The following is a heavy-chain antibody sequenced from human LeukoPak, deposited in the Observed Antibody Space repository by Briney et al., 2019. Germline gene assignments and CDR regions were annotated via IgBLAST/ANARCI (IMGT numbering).Heavy chain of an antibody. V-gene: IGHV3-23*01. Sequence: GGSLRLSCAASRFTFSSYAMSWVRQAPGKGLEWVSAISGNGGSTYYADSVKGRFSISRDNSKNTLYLQMNSLRAEDTAVYYCARPQSSSGYYWPFDDWGQGTLVTVSS. D-gene: IGHD3-22*01. J-gene: IGHJ4*02. CDR3: ARPQSSSGYYWPFDD. CDR1: RFTFSSYA. CDR2: ISGNGGST.